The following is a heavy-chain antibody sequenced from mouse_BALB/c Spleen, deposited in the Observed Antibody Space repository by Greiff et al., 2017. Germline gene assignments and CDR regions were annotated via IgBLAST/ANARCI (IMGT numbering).Heavy chain of an antibody. CDR2: IYPGDGDT. D-gene: IGHD2-1*01. CDR3: ARERGGNHYAMDY. Sequence: VQLQQSGAELARPGASVKLSCKASGYTFTSYWMQWVKQRPGQGLEWIGAIYPGDGDTRYTQKFKGKATLTADKSSSTAYMQLSSLASEDSAVYYCARERGGNHYAMDYWGQGTSVTVSS. CDR1: GYTFTSYW. J-gene: IGHJ4*01. V-gene: IGHV1-87*01.